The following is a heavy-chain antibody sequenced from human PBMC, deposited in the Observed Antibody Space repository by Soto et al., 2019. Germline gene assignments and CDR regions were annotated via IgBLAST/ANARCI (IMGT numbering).Heavy chain of an antibody. CDR3: ARAGIDSWTIIDYYYYMDV. Sequence: QVQLQESGPGLVKPSETLSLTCTVSGGSISSYYWSWIRQPPGKGLEWIGYIYYSGSTNYNPSLKSRVTISVDTSKNQFSLKLSSVTAADTAVHYCARAGIDSWTIIDYYYYMDVWGKGTTVTVSS. D-gene: IGHD6-13*01. CDR1: GGSISSYY. CDR2: IYYSGST. J-gene: IGHJ6*03. V-gene: IGHV4-59*08.